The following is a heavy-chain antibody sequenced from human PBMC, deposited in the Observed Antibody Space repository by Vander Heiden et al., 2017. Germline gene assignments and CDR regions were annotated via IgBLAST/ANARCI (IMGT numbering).Heavy chain of an antibody. CDR2: ISGSGGST. V-gene: IGHV3-23*01. D-gene: IGHD6-6*01. CDR1: GFTFSHYA. J-gene: IGHJ4*02. Sequence: EVQLLESGGGLVQPGGSLRLSCAASGFTFSHYAMSWVSQAPGKGLEWVSGISGSGGSTYYADSVKGRFTISRDTSKNTLYLQMNSLRAEDTAVYYCAKDFEYSGSSLDYWGQGTLVTVSS. CDR3: AKDFEYSGSSLDY.